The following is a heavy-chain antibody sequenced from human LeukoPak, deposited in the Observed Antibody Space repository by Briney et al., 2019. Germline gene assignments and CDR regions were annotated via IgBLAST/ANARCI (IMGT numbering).Heavy chain of an antibody. V-gene: IGHV3-7*01. J-gene: IGHJ4*02. D-gene: IGHD6-19*01. CDR1: GFTFSRYW. CDR2: VKQDGSEK. Sequence: PGGSLRLSCAASGFTFSRYWMSRVRQAPGKGLEWVANVKQDGSEKYYVDSVKGRFTISRDNAKNSLYLQMNSLRVEDTAVYYCARDGSGWSVYWGQGTLVTVSS. CDR3: ARDGSGWSVY.